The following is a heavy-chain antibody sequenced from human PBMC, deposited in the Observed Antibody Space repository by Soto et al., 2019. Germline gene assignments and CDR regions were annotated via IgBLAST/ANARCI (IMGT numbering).Heavy chain of an antibody. CDR1: GFTVSGNY. J-gene: IGHJ6*03. D-gene: IGHD3-10*01. CDR3: TRAAWGLWFGYMDV. Sequence: GVPLRLSCAASGFTVSGNYMSWVRQAPGKGLEWVSVIYSGGNTYYADSVKGRFTISRHNSENTLYLQMNSLRAEDTAVYYCTRAAWGLWFGYMDVWGKGPTVTVSS. V-gene: IGHV3-53*04. CDR2: IYSGGNT.